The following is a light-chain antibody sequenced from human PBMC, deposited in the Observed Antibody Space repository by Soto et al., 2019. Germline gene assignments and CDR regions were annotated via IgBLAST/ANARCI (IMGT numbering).Light chain of an antibody. Sequence: EIVLTQSPGTPCLSPGERATLSCRASQFISSSYLAWYQQKPGQAPRLVIYGASSRATGIPDRFSGSGSGTDFTLTISRLEPEDFAVYYCQQYGSSHWTFGQGTKVEIK. J-gene: IGKJ1*01. CDR3: QQYGSSHWT. V-gene: IGKV3-20*01. CDR1: QFISSSY. CDR2: GAS.